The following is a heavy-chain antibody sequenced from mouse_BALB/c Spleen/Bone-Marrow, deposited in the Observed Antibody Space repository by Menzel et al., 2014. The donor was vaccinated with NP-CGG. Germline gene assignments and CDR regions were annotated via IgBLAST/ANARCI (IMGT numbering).Heavy chain of an antibody. Sequence: EVQLQQSGPELVKPGASVKVSCKASGYAFTSYNMYWVKQSHGKSLEWIGHIDPYSGGTNYNQKFRGKATLTVDKSSNTAYIHLSSLTSEDSAVYFCARELSRAMDYWGQGTSVTVSS. CDR3: ARELSRAMDY. CDR2: IDPYSGGT. J-gene: IGHJ4*01. V-gene: IGHV1S135*01. D-gene: IGHD2-12*01. CDR1: GYAFTSYN.